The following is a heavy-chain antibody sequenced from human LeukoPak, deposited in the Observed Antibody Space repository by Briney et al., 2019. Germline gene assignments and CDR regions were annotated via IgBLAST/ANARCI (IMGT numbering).Heavy chain of an antibody. J-gene: IGHJ4*02. CDR3: ARTRYYDILTGFDFDY. V-gene: IGHV2-70*11. Sequence: SGPALVKPTQSLTLTCTFSGFSLSTSAMCVSWIRQPPGKALEWLARIDWNDDKDYSTSLKTKLTISKDTSKNQVVLTMTNMDPVDTATYYCARTRYYDILTGFDFDYWGQGTLVTVSS. CDR2: IDWNDDK. CDR1: GFSLSTSAMC. D-gene: IGHD3-9*01.